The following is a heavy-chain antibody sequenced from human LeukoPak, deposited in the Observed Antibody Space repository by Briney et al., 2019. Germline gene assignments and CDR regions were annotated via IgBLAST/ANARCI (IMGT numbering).Heavy chain of an antibody. Sequence: SGTTLVKPTQTLTLTCSFSGFSLTTSGVAVGWIRQPPGEALKWLALIYWTDYKRYSPSLKSRLTITKAPSKNQVVLTMTNMDPVDTATYFCADYRAGHNDFDYWGQRTLVTVSS. CDR1: GFSLTTSGVA. J-gene: IGHJ4*02. D-gene: IGHD6-19*01. CDR3: ADYRAGHNDFDY. CDR2: IYWTDYK. V-gene: IGHV2-5*01.